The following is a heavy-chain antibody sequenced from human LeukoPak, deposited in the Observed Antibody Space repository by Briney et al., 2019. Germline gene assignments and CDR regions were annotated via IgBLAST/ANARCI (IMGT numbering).Heavy chain of an antibody. J-gene: IGHJ5*02. CDR1: GGSITSYY. CDR3: ARGYNWKNVGNWFDP. D-gene: IGHD1/OR15-1a*01. Sequence: SETLSLTCTVSGGSITSYYRSWIRQPPGKGLECIGYIYYSGSTNYNPSLKSRVTISVDTSKNQFSLKLSSVTAADTAVYYCARGYNWKNVGNWFDPWGQGTLVTVSS. V-gene: IGHV4-59*12. CDR2: IYYSGST.